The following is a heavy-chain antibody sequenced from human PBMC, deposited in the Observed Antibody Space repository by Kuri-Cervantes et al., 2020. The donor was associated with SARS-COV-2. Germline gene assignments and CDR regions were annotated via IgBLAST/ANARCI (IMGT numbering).Heavy chain of an antibody. CDR1: GGTFSRYT. J-gene: IGHJ4*02. Sequence: SVKVSCKASGGTFSRYTISWVRQAPGQGLEWMGRIIPIFGIANYAQKFQGRVTITADKSTSTAYMELSSLRSEDTAVYYCARQLETTMLYYFDYWGQGTLVTVSS. CDR3: ARQLETTMLYYFDY. D-gene: IGHD3-10*02. CDR2: IIPIFGIA. V-gene: IGHV1-69*02.